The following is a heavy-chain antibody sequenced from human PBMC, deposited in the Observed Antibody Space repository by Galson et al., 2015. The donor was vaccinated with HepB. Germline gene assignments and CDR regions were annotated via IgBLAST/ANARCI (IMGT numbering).Heavy chain of an antibody. V-gene: IGHV3-53*01. D-gene: IGHD3-22*01. CDR1: GLAVSDNH. CDR2: IYSGGST. J-gene: IGHJ2*01. CDR3: ARTATYYYDSGAPTGYFDL. Sequence: SLRLSCAASGLAVSDNHMSWVRHVPGKGLEWVSLIYSGGSTYYADSVKGRFTISRDKSKNTLYLQMNSLRAEDMAIYYCARTATYYYDSGAPTGYFDLWGRGTLVTVSS.